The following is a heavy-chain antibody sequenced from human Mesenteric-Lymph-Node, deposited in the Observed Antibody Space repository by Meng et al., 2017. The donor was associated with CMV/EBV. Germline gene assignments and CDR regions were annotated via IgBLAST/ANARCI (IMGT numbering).Heavy chain of an antibody. V-gene: IGHV5-51*01. D-gene: IGHD2-2*01. CDR1: GYTFTNYW. J-gene: IGHJ3*01. Sequence: KVSCTGSGYTFTNYWIVWVRQMPGKGLEWMGIIYPDDSDIRYSPSFQGQVTISVDKSISTAYLQWSNLKASDTATYFCARHGGPIVAIPGAEFPFDVWGQGTMVTVSS. CDR2: IYPDDSDI. CDR3: ARHGGPIVAIPGAEFPFDV.